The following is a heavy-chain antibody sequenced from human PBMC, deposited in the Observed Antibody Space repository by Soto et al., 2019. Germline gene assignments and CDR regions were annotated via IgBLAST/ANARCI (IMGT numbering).Heavy chain of an antibody. V-gene: IGHV3-23*01. CDR2: TSVSGDNT. CDR3: AKDGKMRTKVWFPAGYGMDV. CDR1: GFTFSRYA. Sequence: GGSLRLSCAASGFTFSRYAMNWVRQAPGRGLQWISGTSVSGDNTSYVESVRGRFTVYRDNSKNTLYLQMNNLRAEDTALYYCAKDGKMRTKVWFPAGYGMDVWGQGTTVTVSS. D-gene: IGHD3-10*01. J-gene: IGHJ6*02.